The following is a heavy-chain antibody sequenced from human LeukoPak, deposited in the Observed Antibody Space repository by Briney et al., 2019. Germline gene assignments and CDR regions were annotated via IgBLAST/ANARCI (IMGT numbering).Heavy chain of an antibody. V-gene: IGHV4-30-4*01. CDR3: TRVDSIMITFGGVIVPPGRAFDI. CDR2: IYYSGST. D-gene: IGHD3-16*02. J-gene: IGHJ3*02. Sequence: SETLSLTCTVSGGSISSGDYYWSWIRQPPGKGLEWIGYIYYSGSTYYNPSLKSRVTISVDTSKNQFSLKLSSVTAADTAVYYCTRVDSIMITFGGVIVPPGRAFDIWGQGTMVTVSS. CDR1: GGSISSGDYY.